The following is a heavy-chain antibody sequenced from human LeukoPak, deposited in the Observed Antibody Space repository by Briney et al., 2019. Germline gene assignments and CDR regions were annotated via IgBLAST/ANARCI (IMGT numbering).Heavy chain of an antibody. J-gene: IGHJ4*02. CDR2: IKQDGSEK. V-gene: IGHV3-7*01. Sequence: PGGSLRLSCAASGFTFSSDGMHWVRQAPGKGLEWVANIKQDGSEKYYVDSVKGRFTFSRDNAKNSLYLQMKRLRAEDTAVYYCAKDLAGTMVRGVIMDSAFDYWGQATLVTVSS. D-gene: IGHD3-10*01. CDR1: GFTFSSDG. CDR3: AKDLAGTMVRGVIMDSAFDY.